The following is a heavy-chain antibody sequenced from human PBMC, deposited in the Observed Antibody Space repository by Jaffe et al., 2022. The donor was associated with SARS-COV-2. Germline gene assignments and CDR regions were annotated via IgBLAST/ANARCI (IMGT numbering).Heavy chain of an antibody. V-gene: IGHV2-5*02. J-gene: IGHJ2*01. D-gene: IGHD3-22*01. CDR3: AHRRGYYDSTGYYFYWFFDL. CDR2: IFWDDDT. CDR1: GFSLTTRGEG. Sequence: QITLKESGPTLVKPTQTLTLTCSFSGFSLTTRGEGVAWIRQPPGKALEWLALIFWDDDTRYNPSLNNRLTVTKDTSKNQVVLTMTNMDPVDTATYYCAHRRGYYDSTGYYFYWFFDLWGRGTLVTVSS.